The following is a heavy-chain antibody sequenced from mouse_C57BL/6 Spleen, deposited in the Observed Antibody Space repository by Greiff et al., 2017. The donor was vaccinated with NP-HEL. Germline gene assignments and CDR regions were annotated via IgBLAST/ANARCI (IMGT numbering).Heavy chain of an antibody. D-gene: IGHD1-1*01. CDR1: GYSFTDYN. CDR3: ARSLILSGVGYFDV. V-gene: IGHV1-39*01. Sequence: EVQLQQSGPELVKPGASVKISCKASGYSFTDYNMNWVKQSNGKSLEWIGVINPNYGTTSYNQKFKGKATLTVDQSSSTAYMQINSLTSEDSAVYYCARSLILSGVGYFDVWGTGTTVTVSS. CDR2: INPNYGTT. J-gene: IGHJ1*03.